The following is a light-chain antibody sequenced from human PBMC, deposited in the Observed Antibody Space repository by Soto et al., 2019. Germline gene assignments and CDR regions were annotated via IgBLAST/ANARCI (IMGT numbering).Light chain of an antibody. CDR3: CSYAGYV. Sequence: QSALTQPPSASGSPGQSVTISCTGTSSDVGKYDYVSWFQHHPGKAPKLIIYEVSKRPSGVPDRFSGSKSGSTASLTVSGLQTEDEADYYCCSYAGYVFGTGTKLTVL. V-gene: IGLV2-8*01. CDR1: SSDVGKYDY. CDR2: EVS. J-gene: IGLJ1*01.